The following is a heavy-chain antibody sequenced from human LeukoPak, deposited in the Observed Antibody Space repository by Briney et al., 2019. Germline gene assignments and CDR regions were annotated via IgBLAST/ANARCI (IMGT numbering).Heavy chain of an antibody. CDR2: ISSSSDYI. CDR1: GFTVSSNY. Sequence: PGGSLRLSCAASGFTVSSNYMSWVRQAPGKGLEWVSSISSSSDYIFYADSVKGRFTISRDNARSTLYLQMNSLRVDDTAMYYCAGYSSGWFFDYWGQGNLVTVSS. CDR3: AGYSSGWFFDY. V-gene: IGHV3-21*01. D-gene: IGHD6-19*01. J-gene: IGHJ4*02.